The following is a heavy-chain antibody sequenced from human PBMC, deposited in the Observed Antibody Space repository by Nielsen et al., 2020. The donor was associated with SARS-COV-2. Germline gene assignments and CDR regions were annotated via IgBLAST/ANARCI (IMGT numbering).Heavy chain of an antibody. D-gene: IGHD3-10*01. CDR2: SDHSWRI. CDR3: ARLPVGTVSFDI. Sequence: ESLKISCVASGFTFSKAWMSWVRQPPGKRLEWIAYSDHSWRINYNPSLKSRATISADTSKDQISLKLRSVTAADTAVYYCARLPVGTVSFDIWGQGTMVTVS. CDR1: GFTFSKAW. J-gene: IGHJ3*02. V-gene: IGHV4-59*08.